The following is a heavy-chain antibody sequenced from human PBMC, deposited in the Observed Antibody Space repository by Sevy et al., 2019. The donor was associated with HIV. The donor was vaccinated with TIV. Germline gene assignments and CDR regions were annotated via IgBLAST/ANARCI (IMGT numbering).Heavy chain of an antibody. V-gene: IGHV3-23*01. Sequence: GGSLRLSCAASGFTFSSYAMSWVRQAPGKGLEWVSAISGSGGSTYYADSVKGRFPISRDNSKNTLYLQMNSLRAEDTAVYYCAKGRHSSGFEHFDYWGQGTLVTVSS. CDR1: GFTFSSYA. CDR3: AKGRHSSGFEHFDY. CDR2: ISGSGGST. J-gene: IGHJ4*02. D-gene: IGHD6-19*01.